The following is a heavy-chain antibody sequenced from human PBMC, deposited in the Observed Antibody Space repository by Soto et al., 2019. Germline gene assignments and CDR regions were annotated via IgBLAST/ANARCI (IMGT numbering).Heavy chain of an antibody. V-gene: IGHV3-21*01. Sequence: PGGSLRLSCAASGFTFSSYSMNWVRQAPGKGLEWVSSISSSSSYIYYADSVKGRFTISRDNAKNSLYLQMNSLRAEDTAVYYCARAFYSSSWYGHDAFDSWGQGTRVTVSS. CDR2: ISSSSSYI. J-gene: IGHJ3*02. CDR3: ARAFYSSSWYGHDAFDS. D-gene: IGHD6-13*01. CDR1: GFTFSSYS.